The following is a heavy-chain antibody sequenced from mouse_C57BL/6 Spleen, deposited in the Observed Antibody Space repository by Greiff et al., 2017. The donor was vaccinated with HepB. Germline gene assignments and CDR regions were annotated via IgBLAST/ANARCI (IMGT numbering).Heavy chain of an antibody. Sequence: EVKLMESGGGLVKPGGSLKLSCAASGFTFSSYAMSWVRQTPEKRLEWVATISDGGSYTYYPDNVKGRFTISRDNAKNNRYLQMSHLKSEDTAMYYCARGGGGYDVTGYYAMDYWGQGTSVTVSS. CDR2: ISDGGSYT. J-gene: IGHJ4*01. CDR3: ARGGGGYDVTGYYAMDY. D-gene: IGHD2-2*01. CDR1: GFTFSSYA. V-gene: IGHV5-4*03.